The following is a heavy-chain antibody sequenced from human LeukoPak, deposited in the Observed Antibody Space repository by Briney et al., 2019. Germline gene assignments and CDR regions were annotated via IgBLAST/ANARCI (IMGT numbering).Heavy chain of an antibody. V-gene: IGHV4-61*02. CDR1: GGSISSGSYY. CDR3: ARESMVRGGKQNWFDP. CDR2: IYTSGST. D-gene: IGHD3-10*01. J-gene: IGHJ5*02. Sequence: SETLSLTCTVSGGSISSGSYYWSWIRQPAGKGLEWIGRIYTSGSTNYNPSLKSRVTISVDTSKNQFSLKLSSVTAAATAVYYCARESMVRGGKQNWFDPWGQGTLVTVSS.